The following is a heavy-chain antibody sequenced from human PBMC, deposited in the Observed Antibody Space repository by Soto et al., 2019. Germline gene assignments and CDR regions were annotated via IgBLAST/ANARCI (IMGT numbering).Heavy chain of an antibody. CDR1: GFSVSSNGAR. CDR3: VHGTLGSYGHVYFDY. CDR2: IYWDDDK. V-gene: IGHV2-5*02. D-gene: IGHD5-18*01. J-gene: IGHJ4*02. Sequence: QITLKESGPPLVKPTQPLTLTCSLSGFSVSSNGARVGWIRQPPGKALEWLALIYWDDDKKYNPSLKSRLTITKDTSENQVVLTVTDVDPADTATYYCVHGTLGSYGHVYFDYLGQGTLVTVAS.